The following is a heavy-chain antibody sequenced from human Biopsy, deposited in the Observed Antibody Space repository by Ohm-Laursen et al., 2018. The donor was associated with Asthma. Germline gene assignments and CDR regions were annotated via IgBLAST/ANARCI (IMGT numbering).Heavy chain of an antibody. CDR2: TNERGVT. V-gene: IGHV4-39*07. CDR3: ARGPELDV. CDR1: GDSITSGGCC. Sequence: VTLSLTCPVSGDSITSGGCCWNWIRQSPGKGLEWIGETNERGVTNNNPSLKSRVIISIDTYWNRVSLKLTSVTAADTAVYYCARGPELDVWGQGTTVTVSS. J-gene: IGHJ6*02.